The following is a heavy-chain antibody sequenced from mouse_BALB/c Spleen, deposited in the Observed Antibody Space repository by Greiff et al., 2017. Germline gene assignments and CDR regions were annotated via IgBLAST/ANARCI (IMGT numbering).Heavy chain of an antibody. D-gene: IGHD2-14*01. J-gene: IGHJ2*01. CDR3: ARGPYYRYGDD. Sequence: EVKLVESGGGLVKPGGSLKLSCAASGFTFSSYAMSWVRQTPEKRLEWVASISSGGSTYYPDSVKGRFTISRDNARNILYLQMSSLRSEDTAMYYCARGPYYRYGDDWGEGTTLTVSS. CDR2: ISSGGST. CDR1: GFTFSSYA. V-gene: IGHV5-6-5*01.